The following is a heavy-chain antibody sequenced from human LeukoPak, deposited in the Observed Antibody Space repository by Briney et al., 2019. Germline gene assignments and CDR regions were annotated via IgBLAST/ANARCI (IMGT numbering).Heavy chain of an antibody. D-gene: IGHD2-2*02. CDR1: GFAFSSYS. V-gene: IGHV3-21*01. Sequence: GGSLRLSCAASGFAFSSYSMNWVRQAPGKGLEWVSSISSSSSYIYYADSVKGRFTISRDNAKNSMYLQMNSLRAEDTAVYYCARSTAIEYFDYWGQGTLVTVSS. CDR2: ISSSSSYI. J-gene: IGHJ4*02. CDR3: ARSTAIEYFDY.